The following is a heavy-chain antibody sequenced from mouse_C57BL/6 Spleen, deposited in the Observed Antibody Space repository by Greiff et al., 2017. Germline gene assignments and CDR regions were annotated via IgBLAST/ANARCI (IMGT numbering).Heavy chain of an antibody. Sequence: DVQLVESEGGLVQPGSSMKLSCTASGFTFSDYYMAWVRQVPEKGLEWVANINYDGSSTYYLDSLKSRFIIARDNAKNILYLQMSSLKSEDTATYYCARDAPFYGSSYGYFDVWGTGTTVTVSS. D-gene: IGHD1-1*01. V-gene: IGHV5-16*01. J-gene: IGHJ1*03. CDR1: GFTFSDYY. CDR2: INYDGSST. CDR3: ARDAPFYGSSYGYFDV.